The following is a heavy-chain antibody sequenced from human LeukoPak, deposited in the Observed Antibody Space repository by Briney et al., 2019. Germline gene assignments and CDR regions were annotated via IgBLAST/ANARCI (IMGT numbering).Heavy chain of an antibody. CDR1: GFTFSNAW. J-gene: IGHJ4*02. CDR2: IKSKTDGGTT. V-gene: IGHV3-15*01. CDR3: TTDPYYYDSSGYYY. D-gene: IGHD3-22*01. Sequence: GGALRLSCAASGFTFSNAWMSWVRQAPGRGREWVGRIKSKTDGGTTDYAAPVKGRFTISRDDSKNTLYLQMNSLKTEDTAVYYCTTDPYYYDSSGYYYWGQGTLVTVSS.